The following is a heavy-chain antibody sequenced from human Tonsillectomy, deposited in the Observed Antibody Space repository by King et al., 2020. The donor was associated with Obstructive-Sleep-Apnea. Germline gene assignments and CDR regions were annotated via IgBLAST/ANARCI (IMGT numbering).Heavy chain of an antibody. Sequence: VQLVESGGGLVQPGGSLRLSCAASGFTFSNFAMSWFRQAPGKGLEWVSGLSGSGGSTYYADSVKGRFTISRDNSKNTLFLQMNSLRAEDTAVYYCAKDSSFSPIRRYYFDYWGQGTLVTVSS. V-gene: IGHV3-23*04. CDR3: AKDSSFSPIRRYYFDY. CDR1: GFTFSNFA. J-gene: IGHJ4*02. CDR2: LSGSGGST. D-gene: IGHD2/OR15-2a*01.